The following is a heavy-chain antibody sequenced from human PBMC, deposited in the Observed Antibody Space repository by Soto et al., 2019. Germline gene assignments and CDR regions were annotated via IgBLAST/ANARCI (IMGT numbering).Heavy chain of an antibody. V-gene: IGHV4-31*03. CDR2: IYYSGST. Sequence: QVQLQESGPGLVKPSQTLSLTCTVSGGSISSGGYYWSWIRQHPGKGLEWIGYIYYSGSTYYNPSLKSRVTISVDTSKNQFSLKLSSLTAADTAVYYCAKGRKNVDTAMVGDFDYWGQGTLVTVSS. D-gene: IGHD5-18*01. J-gene: IGHJ4*02. CDR3: AKGRKNVDTAMVGDFDY. CDR1: GGSISSGGYY.